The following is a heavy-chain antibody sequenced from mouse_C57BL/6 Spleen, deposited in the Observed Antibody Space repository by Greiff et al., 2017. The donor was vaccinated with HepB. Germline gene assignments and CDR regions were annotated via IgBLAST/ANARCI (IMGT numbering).Heavy chain of an antibody. J-gene: IGHJ2*01. CDR2: ISSGGSYT. V-gene: IGHV5-6*01. CDR1: GFTFSSYG. Sequence: EVQGVESGGDLVKPGGSLKLSCVASGFTFSSYGMSWVRQTPDKRLEWVATISSGGSYTYYPDSVKGRFTISRDNAKNTLYLQMSSLKSEDTAMYYCARRDWDCFDYWGQGTTLTVSS. D-gene: IGHD4-1*01. CDR3: ARRDWDCFDY.